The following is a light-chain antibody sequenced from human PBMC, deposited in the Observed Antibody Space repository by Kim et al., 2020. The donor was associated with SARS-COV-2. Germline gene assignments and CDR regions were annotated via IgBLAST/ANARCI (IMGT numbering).Light chain of an antibody. CDR1: QSVSSSY. CDR3: QHYGSSLYT. Sequence: LSPEERATLSCKASQSVSSSYLAWYQQKPGQAPRLLIYGASSRATGIPDRFSGSGSGTDFTLTISRLEPEDFAVYYCQHYGSSLYTFGQGTKLEI. CDR2: GAS. J-gene: IGKJ2*01. V-gene: IGKV3-20*01.